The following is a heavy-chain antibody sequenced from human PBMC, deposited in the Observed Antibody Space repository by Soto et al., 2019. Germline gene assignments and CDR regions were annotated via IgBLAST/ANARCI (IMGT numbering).Heavy chain of an antibody. CDR2: INPSGGST. D-gene: IGHD3-3*01. V-gene: IGHV1-46*01. Sequence: ASVKVSCKSSGYTFTSYYMHWVRQAPGQGLEWMGIINPSGGSTSYAQKFQGRVTMTRDTSTSTVYMELSSLRSEDTAVYYCAGDGPRGVLRLFPPLGYRDVWGQGTTVTVSS. CDR3: AGDGPRGVLRLFPPLGYRDV. J-gene: IGHJ6*02. CDR1: GYTFTSYY.